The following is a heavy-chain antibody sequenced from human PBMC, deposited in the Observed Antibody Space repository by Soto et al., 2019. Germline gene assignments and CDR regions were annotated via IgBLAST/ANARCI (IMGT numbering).Heavy chain of an antibody. J-gene: IGHJ3*02. CDR1: GFTFSSYA. D-gene: IGHD6-13*01. CDR2: ISGSGGST. Sequence: EVQLLESGGGLVQPGGSLRLSCAACGFTFSSYAMSWVRQSPGKGLEWVSAISGSGGSTYYADSVKGRFTISRDNSKNTLYLQMNSLRAEDTAVYYCAKIPHSSSWYLDAFDIWGQGPMVTVSS. V-gene: IGHV3-23*01. CDR3: AKIPHSSSWYLDAFDI.